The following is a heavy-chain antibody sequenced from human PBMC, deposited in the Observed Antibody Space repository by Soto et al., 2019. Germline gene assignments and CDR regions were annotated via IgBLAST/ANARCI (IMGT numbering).Heavy chain of an antibody. Sequence: LRLSCAASGFTFSSYWMSWVRQAPGKGLEWVANIKQDGSEKYYVDSVKGRFTISRDNAKNSLYLQMNSLRAEDTSVYYCARVLLWFGDPYYFDYWGQGTLVTVSS. CDR1: GFTFSSYW. D-gene: IGHD3-10*01. J-gene: IGHJ4*02. CDR3: ARVLLWFGDPYYFDY. CDR2: IKQDGSEK. V-gene: IGHV3-7*01.